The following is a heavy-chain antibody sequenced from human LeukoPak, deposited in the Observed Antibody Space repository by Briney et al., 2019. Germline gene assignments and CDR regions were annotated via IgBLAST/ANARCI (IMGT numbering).Heavy chain of an antibody. CDR1: GFTFSSYS. J-gene: IGHJ4*02. CDR3: TTVSVVVVATTGGTF. Sequence: PGGSLRLSCAASGFTFSSYSMNWVRQAPGKGLEWVGRIKSKTDGGTTDYAAPVKGRFTISRDDSRNTLYLQMNSLQTEDTGVYYCTTVSVVVVATTGGTFWGQGTLVTVSS. CDR2: IKSKTDGGTT. D-gene: IGHD2-15*01. V-gene: IGHV3-15*01.